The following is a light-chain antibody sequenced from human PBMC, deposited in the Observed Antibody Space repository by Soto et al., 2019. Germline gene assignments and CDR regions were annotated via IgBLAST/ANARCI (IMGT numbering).Light chain of an antibody. CDR1: QSVSSN. V-gene: IGKV3-20*01. J-gene: IGKJ4*01. Sequence: EIVMTQSPATLSVSPGDRATLSCRASQSVSSNLAWYQQKRGQAPRLLIYGASSRATGIPDRFRGSWSGTDFTLTISRLEPEDFAVYYCQQYGNSPLTFGGGTKVDIK. CDR2: GAS. CDR3: QQYGNSPLT.